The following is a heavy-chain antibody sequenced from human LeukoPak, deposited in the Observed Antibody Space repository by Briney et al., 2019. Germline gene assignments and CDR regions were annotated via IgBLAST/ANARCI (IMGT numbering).Heavy chain of an antibody. CDR2: ISGSGGST. Sequence: GGSLRLSCAASGFTFGTYGMSWVRQAPGKGLEWVSGISGSGGSTYYADSVKGRFTISRDNSKNTLYLQMNSLRAEDTAVYYCASSGWMNYFDYWGQGTLVTVSS. D-gene: IGHD6-19*01. V-gene: IGHV3-23*01. CDR3: ASSGWMNYFDY. J-gene: IGHJ4*02. CDR1: GFTFGTYG.